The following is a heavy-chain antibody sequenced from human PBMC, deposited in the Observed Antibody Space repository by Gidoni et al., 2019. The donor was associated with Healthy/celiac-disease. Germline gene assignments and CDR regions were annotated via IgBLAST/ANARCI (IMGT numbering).Heavy chain of an antibody. D-gene: IGHD2-15*01. CDR3: ARDDEAATDYYGMDV. Sequence: EVQLVASGGGLVQPGGTLRLSCAASGVTVSSYWMSWVRQGQGKGLEWVANIKQDGSEKYYVDSVKGRFTISRDNAKNSLYLQMNSLRAEDTAVYYCARDDEAATDYYGMDVWGQGTTVTVSS. CDR2: IKQDGSEK. V-gene: IGHV3-7*01. J-gene: IGHJ6*02. CDR1: GVTVSSYW.